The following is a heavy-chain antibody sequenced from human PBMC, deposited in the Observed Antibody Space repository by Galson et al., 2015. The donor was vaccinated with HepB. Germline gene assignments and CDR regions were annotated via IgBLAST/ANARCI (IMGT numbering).Heavy chain of an antibody. Sequence: SVKVSCKASGYAFTGYYMHWVRQAPGQGLEWMGWINPNSGGTNYAQKFQGRVTMTRDTSISTAYMELSRLRSDDTAVYYCARVAMTSYYFDYWGRGTLITVSS. V-gene: IGHV1-2*02. J-gene: IGHJ4*02. CDR2: INPNSGGT. CDR3: ARVAMTSYYFDY. CDR1: GYAFTGYY.